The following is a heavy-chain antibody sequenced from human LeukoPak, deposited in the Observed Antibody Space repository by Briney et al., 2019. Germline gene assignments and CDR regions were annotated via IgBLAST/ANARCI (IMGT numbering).Heavy chain of an antibody. J-gene: IGHJ4*02. CDR1: GFTFSSYG. CDR3: ARGAYYDILTGYFPVDY. CDR2: IWYDGSNK. Sequence: PGRSLRLSCAASGFTFSSYGMHWVRQAPGKGLEGVAVIWYDGSNKYYGDSVKGRFTIYRDNSKNTLYLQMNSLRAEHTAVYYCARGAYYDILTGYFPVDYWGQGTLVTVSS. D-gene: IGHD3-9*01. V-gene: IGHV3-33*01.